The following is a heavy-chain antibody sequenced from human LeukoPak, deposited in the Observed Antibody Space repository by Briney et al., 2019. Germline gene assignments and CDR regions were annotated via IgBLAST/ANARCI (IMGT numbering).Heavy chain of an antibody. D-gene: IGHD3-3*01. J-gene: IGHJ4*02. CDR2: ISNDGSRK. CDR1: GFTFSRHG. V-gene: IGHV3-30*03. Sequence: GRSLRLSCAPSGFTFSRHGMHWVRQAPGKGLKWVAIISNDGSRKYYAHSVEGRFTISRDNSKNTLYLQMDSLRAEDTAVYYCARDRAWNYFDYWGQGTLVTVSS. CDR3: ARDRAWNYFDY.